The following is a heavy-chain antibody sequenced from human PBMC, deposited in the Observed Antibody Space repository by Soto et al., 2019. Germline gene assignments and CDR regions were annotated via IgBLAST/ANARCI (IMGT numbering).Heavy chain of an antibody. CDR2: ISSTTNYI. CDR1: GFTFTRYS. J-gene: IGHJ4*02. CDR3: ARESEDLTSNFDY. Sequence: GGSLRLSCAASGFTFTRYSMNWVRQAPGKGLEWFSSISSTTNYIYYGDSMKGRFTISRDNAKNSLYLEMNSLRAEDTAVYYCARESEDLTSNFDYWGQGTLVTVSS. V-gene: IGHV3-21*06.